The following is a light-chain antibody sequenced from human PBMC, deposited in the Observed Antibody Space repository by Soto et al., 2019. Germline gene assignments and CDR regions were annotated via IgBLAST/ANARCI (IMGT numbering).Light chain of an antibody. Sequence: QSVLTQPPSASGSPGQSVTISCTGTSRDVGVYDYVSWYQQYPGKTLKPMNFEVTKRPSGVPDRFSGSKSGNTAPLTVSGRQAEDESDYYCLSYAVTAYVFGAGNKVTVL. CDR3: LSYAVTAYV. CDR2: EVT. V-gene: IGLV2-8*01. CDR1: SRDVGVYDY. J-gene: IGLJ1*01.